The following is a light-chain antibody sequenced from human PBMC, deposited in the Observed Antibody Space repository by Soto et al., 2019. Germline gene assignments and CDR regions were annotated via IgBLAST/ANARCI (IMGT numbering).Light chain of an antibody. CDR2: DAS. CDR1: QGISSA. CDR3: QQFDYYPFT. J-gene: IGKJ3*01. V-gene: IGKV1D-13*01. Sequence: AIQLTHSPSYLSSSVGDSVTITCRASQGISSALAWYQQTPGRAPKLLIYDASTLASRVPSRISGSRYGTDFTLTVRSLQSEDFSTYYCQQFDYYPFTFGPGTKVDF.